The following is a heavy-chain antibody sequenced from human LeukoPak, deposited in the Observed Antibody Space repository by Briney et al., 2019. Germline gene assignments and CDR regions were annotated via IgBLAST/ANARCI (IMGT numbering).Heavy chain of an antibody. J-gene: IGHJ3*02. Sequence: GGSLRLSCAASWFTVSSNYMSCVRHAPGNGLELLSVIYSGASTYYADSVKGRFTISRDNSKNTLYLQMNSLRAEDTAVYYCASPYDSSGYYWEHIWGKGTMVTVSS. CDR3: ASPYDSSGYYWEHI. V-gene: IGHV3-53*01. D-gene: IGHD3-22*01. CDR1: WFTVSSNY. CDR2: IYSGAST.